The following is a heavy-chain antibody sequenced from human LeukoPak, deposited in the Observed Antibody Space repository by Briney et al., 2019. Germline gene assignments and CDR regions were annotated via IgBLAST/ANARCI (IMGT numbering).Heavy chain of an antibody. V-gene: IGHV3-74*01. Sequence: GGSLRLSCAASGFTFSSYWMHWVRQAPGRGLVWVSRINTDGSSTSYADSVKGRFTISRDNAKNTLYLQMNSLRAEDTAVYYCARDMAFDCGGDCYSGSNDAFDIWGQGTMVTVSS. CDR2: INTDGSST. J-gene: IGHJ3*02. D-gene: IGHD2-21*01. CDR1: GFTFSSYW. CDR3: ARDMAFDCGGDCYSGSNDAFDI.